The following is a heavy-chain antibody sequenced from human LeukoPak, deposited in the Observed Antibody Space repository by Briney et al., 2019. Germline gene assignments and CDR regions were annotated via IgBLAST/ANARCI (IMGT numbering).Heavy chain of an antibody. J-gene: IGHJ4*02. CDR2: ISDSGGST. V-gene: IGHV3-23*01. D-gene: IGHD3-22*01. CDR1: GFTFSSYA. CDR3: AKDGYDSSGSYGYFDY. Sequence: QTGGSLRLSCAASGFTFSSYAMSWVRQAPGKGLEWVSSISDSGGSTYYADSVKGRFTISRDNSKNTLYLQMNSLRAEDTAVYYCAKDGYDSSGSYGYFDYWGQGTLVTVSS.